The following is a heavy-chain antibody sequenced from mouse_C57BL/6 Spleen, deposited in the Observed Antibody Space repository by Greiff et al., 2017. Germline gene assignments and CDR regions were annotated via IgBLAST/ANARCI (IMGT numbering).Heavy chain of an antibody. CDR3: ARGAYSNYDY. CDR2: IDPSDSYT. CDR1: GYTFTSYW. D-gene: IGHD2-5*01. Sequence: QVQLQQPGAELVMPGASVKLSCKASGYTFTSYWMHWVKQRPGQGLEWIGEIDPSDSYTNYNQKFKGKSTLTVDKSSSTAYMQLSSLTSEDSAVYYCARGAYSNYDYWGQGTTLTVSS. V-gene: IGHV1-69*01. J-gene: IGHJ2*01.